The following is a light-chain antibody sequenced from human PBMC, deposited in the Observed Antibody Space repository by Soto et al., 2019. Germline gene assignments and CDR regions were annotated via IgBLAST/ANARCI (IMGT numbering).Light chain of an antibody. CDR3: QQYGSYSPWT. CDR2: KAS. V-gene: IGKV1-5*03. Sequence: DIQMTQSPSTLYTSVGDRVTITCRASKSISSWLAWYQQKQGKAPKLLIYKASSVESGVPSRFSGSGSGTEFTLTISSLQPDDFASYYCQQYGSYSPWTFGQGTKVEIK. J-gene: IGKJ1*01. CDR1: KSISSW.